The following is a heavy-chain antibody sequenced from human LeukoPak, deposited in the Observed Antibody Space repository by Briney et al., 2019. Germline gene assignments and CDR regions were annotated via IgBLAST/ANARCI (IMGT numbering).Heavy chain of an antibody. D-gene: IGHD7-27*01. CDR1: GYTFTSYD. CDR2: MSPNSGDT. CDR3: ARGPPNWGYDY. V-gene: IGHV1-8*01. J-gene: IGHJ4*02. Sequence: ASVKVSCKASGYTFTSYDFNWVRQATGQRPEWMRWMSPNSGDTGYAQKFQDRVTMTRNTSISTAYMELSSLRSDDTAVYYCARGPPNWGYDYWGPGTLVTVSS.